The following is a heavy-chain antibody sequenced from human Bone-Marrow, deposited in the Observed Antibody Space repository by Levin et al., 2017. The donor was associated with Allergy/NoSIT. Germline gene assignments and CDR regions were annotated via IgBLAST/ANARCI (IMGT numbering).Heavy chain of an antibody. J-gene: IGHJ4*02. CDR1: GFTFSSYS. D-gene: IGHD4-17*01. V-gene: IGHV3-21*01. Sequence: PGGSLRLSCAASGFTFSSYSMNWVRQAPGKGLEWVSSISSSSSYIYYADSVKGRFTISRDNAKNSLYLQMNSLRAEDTAVYYCARDFDLYGDYVKHFDYWGQGTLVTVSS. CDR3: ARDFDLYGDYVKHFDY. CDR2: ISSSSSYI.